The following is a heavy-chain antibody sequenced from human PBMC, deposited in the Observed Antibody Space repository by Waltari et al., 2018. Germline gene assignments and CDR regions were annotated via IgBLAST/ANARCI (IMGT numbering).Heavy chain of an antibody. V-gene: IGHV3-66*02. J-gene: IGHJ4*02. CDR2: IYSGVDT. CDR1: GFTVSSNY. D-gene: IGHD2-2*01. Sequence: EVQVVESGGGLVQPGGSLRLSCAASGFTVSSNYMNWVRQAPGKGLEWVSVIYSGVDTYYADAVKGRFTMSRDNSENTLVLQMNSLRPEDTAVYYCARSKGVVPAAIYNWGQGTLVTVSS. CDR3: ARSKGVVPAAIYN.